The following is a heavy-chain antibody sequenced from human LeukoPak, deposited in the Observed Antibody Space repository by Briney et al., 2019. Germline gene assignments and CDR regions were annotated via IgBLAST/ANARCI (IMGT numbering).Heavy chain of an antibody. CDR3: ARENVDYDFWSGYPNWFDP. D-gene: IGHD3-3*01. V-gene: IGHV3-7*01. Sequence: GGSLRLSCAASGFTFSSYWMSWVRQAPGRGLEWVANIRQDGSEKYYVDSVKGRFTISRDNAKKSLYLQMNSLRAEDTAVYYCARENVDYDFWSGYPNWFDPWGQGTLVTVSS. CDR1: GFTFSSYW. J-gene: IGHJ5*02. CDR2: IRQDGSEK.